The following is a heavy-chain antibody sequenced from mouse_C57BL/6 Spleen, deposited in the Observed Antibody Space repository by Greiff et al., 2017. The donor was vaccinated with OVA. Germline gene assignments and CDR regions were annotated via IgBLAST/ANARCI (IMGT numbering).Heavy chain of an antibody. D-gene: IGHD1-1*01. CDR2: INPNNGGT. J-gene: IGHJ2*01. CDR1: GYTFTDYY. V-gene: IGHV1-26*01. Sequence: VQLQQPGPELVKPGASVKISCKASGYTFTDYYMNWVKQSHGKSLEWIGDINPNNGGTSYNQKFKGKATLTVDKSSSTAYMELRSLTSEDSAVYDCARGGYGSSYEGAYWGQGTTLTVSS. CDR3: ARGGYGSSYEGAY.